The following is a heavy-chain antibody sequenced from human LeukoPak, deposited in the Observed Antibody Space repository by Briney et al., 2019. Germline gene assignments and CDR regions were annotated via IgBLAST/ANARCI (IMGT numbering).Heavy chain of an antibody. CDR2: INPSGGST. CDR1: GYTFTSYC. J-gene: IGHJ5*02. D-gene: IGHD6-19*01. V-gene: IGHV1-46*01. CDR3: ARARIAVALGFDP. Sequence: ASVKVSCKASGYTFTSYCMHWVRQAPGQGLEWMGIINPSGGSTSYAQKFQGRVTMTRDTSTSTVYMELSSLRSEDTAVYYCARARIAVALGFDPWGQGTLVTVSS.